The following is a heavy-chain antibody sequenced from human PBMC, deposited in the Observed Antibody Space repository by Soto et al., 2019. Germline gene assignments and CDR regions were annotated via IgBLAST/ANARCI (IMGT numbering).Heavy chain of an antibody. J-gene: IGHJ2*01. CDR2: IYYSGST. CDR3: AGLRYSSGWRSYWYFDL. Sequence: SETLSLTCTVSGGSISSYYWSWIRQPPGKGLEWIGYIYYSGSTNYNPSLKSRVTISVDTSKNQFSLKLSSVTAADTAVYYCAGLRYSSGWRSYWYFDLWGRGTLATVSS. V-gene: IGHV4-59*01. CDR1: GGSISSYY. D-gene: IGHD6-19*01.